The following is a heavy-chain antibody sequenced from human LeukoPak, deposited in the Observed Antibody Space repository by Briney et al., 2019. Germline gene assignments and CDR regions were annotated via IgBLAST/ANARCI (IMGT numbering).Heavy chain of an antibody. CDR3: ARAAYFHGSGTHFDY. Sequence: VESLKICWKVAGYILTNNWIGWVRQVPGKGLEWMGLIYPGYSDAKYSPSFQGQVTFSVDKSISTAYLQWSSLKASDTAMYYCARAAYFHGSGTHFDYWGQGTLVTVSS. D-gene: IGHD3-10*01. J-gene: IGHJ4*02. V-gene: IGHV5-51*01. CDR2: IYPGYSDA. CDR1: GYILTNNW.